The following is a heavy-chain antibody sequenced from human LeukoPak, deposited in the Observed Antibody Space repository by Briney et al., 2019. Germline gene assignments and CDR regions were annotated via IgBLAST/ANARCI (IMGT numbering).Heavy chain of an antibody. Sequence: GGSLRLSCAASGFTFSSYAMSWVRQAPGKGLEWVSAISGSGGSTCYADSVKGRFTISRDNSKNTLYLQMNSLRAEDTAVYYCAKYLSGYSSGWYGDAFDIWGQGTMVTVSS. CDR2: ISGSGGST. D-gene: IGHD6-19*01. V-gene: IGHV3-23*01. CDR1: GFTFSSYA. J-gene: IGHJ3*02. CDR3: AKYLSGYSSGWYGDAFDI.